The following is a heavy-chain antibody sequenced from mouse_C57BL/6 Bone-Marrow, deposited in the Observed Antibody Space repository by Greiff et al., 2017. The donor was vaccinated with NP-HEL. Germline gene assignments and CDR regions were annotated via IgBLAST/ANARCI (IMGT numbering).Heavy chain of an antibody. CDR2: IHPNSGST. CDR1: GYTFTSYW. Sequence: QVQLQQPGAELVKPGASVKLSCKASGYTFTSYWMHWVKQRPGQGLEWIGMIHPNSGSTNYNEKFKSKATLPVDKSSSTAYMQLSSLTSEDSAVYYCAREGYDYYKDYWGQGTTLTVSS. D-gene: IGHD2-4*01. J-gene: IGHJ2*01. CDR3: AREGYDYYKDY. V-gene: IGHV1-64*01.